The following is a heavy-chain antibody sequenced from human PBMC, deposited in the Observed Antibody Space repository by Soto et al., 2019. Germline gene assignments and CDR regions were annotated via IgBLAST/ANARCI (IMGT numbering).Heavy chain of an antibody. V-gene: IGHV3-48*01. J-gene: IGHJ3*02. Sequence: EVQLVESGGGLVQPGGSLRLSCAASGFTFSSYSMNWVRQAPGKGLERVSYISSSSSTIYYADSVKGRFTISRDNAKNSLYLQMNSLRAEDTAVYYCARDPLDDYGDYSYAFDIWGQGTMVTVSS. D-gene: IGHD4-17*01. CDR2: ISSSSSTI. CDR1: GFTFSSYS. CDR3: ARDPLDDYGDYSYAFDI.